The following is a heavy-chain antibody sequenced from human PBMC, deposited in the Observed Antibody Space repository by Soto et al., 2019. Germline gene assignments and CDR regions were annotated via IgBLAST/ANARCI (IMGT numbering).Heavy chain of an antibody. D-gene: IGHD2-2*01. CDR1: GYTFTSHG. CDR2: ISAHNGNT. J-gene: IGHJ4*02. V-gene: IGHV1-18*01. Sequence: VQLVQSGAEVKKPGASVKVSCKASGYTFTSHGINWVRRAPGQGLEWMGWISAHNGNTKYAEKFQGRITVATETSTSTAYMELRSLRSDDTAVYYCARENVSSKSWYVVDYWGQGTLVTVSS. CDR3: ARENVSSKSWYVVDY.